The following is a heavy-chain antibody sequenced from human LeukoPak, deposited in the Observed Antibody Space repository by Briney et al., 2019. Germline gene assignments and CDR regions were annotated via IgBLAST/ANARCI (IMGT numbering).Heavy chain of an antibody. D-gene: IGHD2-15*01. J-gene: IGHJ4*02. CDR2: IIPILGIA. V-gene: IGHV1-69*04. CDR3: AKGVGFAGPGYCSGGSCYFDY. Sequence: ASMKVSCKASGYTFTSYGISWVRQAPGQGLEWMGRIIPILGIANYAQKFQGRVTITADKSTSTAYMELSSLRSEDTAVYYCAKGVGFAGPGYCSGGSCYFDYWGQGTLVTVSS. CDR1: GYTFTSYG.